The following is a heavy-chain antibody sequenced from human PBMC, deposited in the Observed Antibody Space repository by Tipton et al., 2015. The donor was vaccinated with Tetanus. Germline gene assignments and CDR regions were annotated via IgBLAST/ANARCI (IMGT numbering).Heavy chain of an antibody. D-gene: IGHD1/OR15-1a*01. CDR2: VHYTGKD. V-gene: IGHV4-59*13. CDR3: ARIGWPENNKPGFDI. CDR1: GGSITSYY. J-gene: IGHJ3*02. Sequence: LRLSCNVSGGSITSYYWSWIRQRPGRGLEWVGYVHYTGKDNYNPSLRSRVTLSVDTSKNQFSLQMSSVTAADTAVYYCARIGWPENNKPGFDIWGQGTMVTVSS.